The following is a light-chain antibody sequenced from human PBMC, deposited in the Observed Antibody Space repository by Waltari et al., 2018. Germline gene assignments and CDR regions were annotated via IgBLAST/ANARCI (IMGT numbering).Light chain of an antibody. Sequence: QSVLTQPPSVSGAPGQRVTISCTGSSSNIGAGHDVHWYQQLPGRAPRLLIANNTNRPPGVPDRISGSNSGTSASLVITGLQAEDEAEFYCQSYDDSLSGYVFGGGTKLTVL. CDR3: QSYDDSLSGYV. J-gene: IGLJ3*02. CDR2: NNT. CDR1: SSNIGAGHD. V-gene: IGLV1-40*01.